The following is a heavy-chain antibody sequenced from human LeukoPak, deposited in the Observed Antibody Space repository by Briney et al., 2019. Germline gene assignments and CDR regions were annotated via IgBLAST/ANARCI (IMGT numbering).Heavy chain of an antibody. CDR2: IKSDGSST. V-gene: IGHV3-74*01. D-gene: IGHD4-23*01. J-gene: IGHJ4*02. CDR1: GFTFSSYW. Sequence: PGGSLRLSCAASGFTFSSYWMHWVRQAPGKGLVWVSRIKSDGSSTSYADSVKGRFTISRDNAKNTLYLQMNNLRAEDTAVYYCARDLDYGGYSNFDYWGQGTLVTVSS. CDR3: ARDLDYGGYSNFDY.